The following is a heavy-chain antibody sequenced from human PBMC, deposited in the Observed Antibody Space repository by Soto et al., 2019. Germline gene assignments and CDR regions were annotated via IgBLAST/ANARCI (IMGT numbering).Heavy chain of an antibody. D-gene: IGHD1-7*01. CDR1: GFSLSTSGVG. Sequence: QITLKESGPTLVKPTQTLTLTCTFSGFSLSTSGVGVGWIRQPPGKAVGWLALIYWDADMRYSPSLKSRPTTTKDTSKYRVVLTMTNMDPVDTATYYCAHLEWRGELPLDAFDIWGQGTMVTVSS. CDR2: IYWDADM. V-gene: IGHV2-5*02. J-gene: IGHJ3*02. CDR3: AHLEWRGELPLDAFDI.